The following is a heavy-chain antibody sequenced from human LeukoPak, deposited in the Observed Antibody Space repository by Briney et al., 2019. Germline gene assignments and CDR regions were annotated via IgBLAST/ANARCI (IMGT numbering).Heavy chain of an antibody. CDR3: ARDEDSSGYYY. V-gene: IGHV4-59*01. J-gene: IGHJ4*02. Sequence: PSETLSLTCTVSGGSISSYYWSWIRQPPGKGLEWIGYIYYSGSTNYNPSLKSRVTISVDTSKNQFSLKLSSVTAAGTAVYYCARDEDSSGYYYWGQGTLVTVSS. D-gene: IGHD3-22*01. CDR1: GGSISSYY. CDR2: IYYSGST.